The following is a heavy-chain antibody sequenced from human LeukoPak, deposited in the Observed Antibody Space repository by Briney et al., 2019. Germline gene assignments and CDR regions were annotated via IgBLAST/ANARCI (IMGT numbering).Heavy chain of an antibody. D-gene: IGHD3-22*01. CDR3: ARMLSREYYYDSSGYYYRRDY. CDR1: GGSISSSSYY. V-gene: IGHV4-39*01. Sequence: SETLSLTCTVSGGSISSSSYYWGWIRQPPGKGLEWIGSIYYSGSTYYNPSLKSRVTISVDTSKNQFSLKLSSVTAADTAVYYCARMLSREYYYDSSGYYYRRDYWGQGTLVTVSS. CDR2: IYYSGST. J-gene: IGHJ4*02.